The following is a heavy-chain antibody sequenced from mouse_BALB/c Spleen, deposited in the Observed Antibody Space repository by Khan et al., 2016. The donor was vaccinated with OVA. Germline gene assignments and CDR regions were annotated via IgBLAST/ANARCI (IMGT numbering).Heavy chain of an antibody. CDR1: GYTFTNYG. CDR3: AGPPYFSYSLDH. J-gene: IGHJ4*01. D-gene: IGHD2-10*01. Sequence: QIQLVQSGPELMKPGETVKISCKASGYTFTNYGMNWVKQSPGKALKWMGGINTYTGDPTYADDFKGRFAFSLETSASTAYLQISNLKNEDTATEFSAGPPYFSYSLDHWGQGTSVTVSS. V-gene: IGHV9-3-1*01. CDR2: INTYTGDP.